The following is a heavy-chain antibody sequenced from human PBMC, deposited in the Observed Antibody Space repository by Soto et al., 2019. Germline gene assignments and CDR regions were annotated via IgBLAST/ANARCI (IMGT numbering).Heavy chain of an antibody. Sequence: QVQLVQSGAEMKKPGSSVKVSCQSSGGTFNTYAMNWVRQAPGQGPEWMGDISPMFGAANYAPKFQGRVTITADESTGTSYMQLSSLTSEYTPLYFCAREVQVHTPDFVYWGQGTLVTVSS. V-gene: IGHV1-69*19. CDR1: GGTFNTYA. CDR2: ISPMFGAA. CDR3: AREVQVHTPDFVY. J-gene: IGHJ4*02. D-gene: IGHD3-10*01.